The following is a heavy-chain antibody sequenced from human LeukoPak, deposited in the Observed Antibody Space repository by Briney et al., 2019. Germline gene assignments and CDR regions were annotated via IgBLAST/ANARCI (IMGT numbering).Heavy chain of an antibody. V-gene: IGHV3-30*02. CDR1: GFTFSSYG. Sequence: GGSLRLSCAASGFTFSSYGMHWVRQAPGKGLEWVAFIRYDGSNEYYADSVKGRFTISRDNSKNTLYLQLNSLRAEDTAVYYCAKDGGGWRQLSFDYWGQGTLVTVSS. CDR3: AKDGGGWRQLSFDY. J-gene: IGHJ4*02. D-gene: IGHD5-24*01. CDR2: IRYDGSNE.